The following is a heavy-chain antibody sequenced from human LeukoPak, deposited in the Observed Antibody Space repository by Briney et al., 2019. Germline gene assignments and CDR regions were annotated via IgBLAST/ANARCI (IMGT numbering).Heavy chain of an antibody. V-gene: IGHV4-59*01. D-gene: IGHD4-23*01. CDR2: IYYSGST. CDR1: GGSISSYY. Sequence: SETLSLTCTVSGGSISSYYWSWIRQPPGKGLEWIGYIYYSGSTNYNPSLKSRVTISVDTSKNQFSLKLSSVTAADTAVYYCARDLGYGGLALDIWGRGTMVTVSS. J-gene: IGHJ3*02. CDR3: ARDLGYGGLALDI.